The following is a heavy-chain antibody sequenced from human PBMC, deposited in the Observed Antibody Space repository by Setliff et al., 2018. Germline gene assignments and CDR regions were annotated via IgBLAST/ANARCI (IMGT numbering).Heavy chain of an antibody. Sequence: GGSLRLSCAASGFTFSGSAMHWVRQASGKGLEWVGRIRSKANNYATAYAASLKGRFTIYRDDSKNTAFLQMNSLKTEDTAVYYCTRQTSPHPDSSGYYYDLTFYYYMDVWGKGTTVTVSS. CDR3: TRQTSPHPDSSGYYYDLTFYYYMDV. CDR2: IRSKANNYAT. J-gene: IGHJ6*03. CDR1: GFTFSGSA. D-gene: IGHD3-22*01. V-gene: IGHV3-73*01.